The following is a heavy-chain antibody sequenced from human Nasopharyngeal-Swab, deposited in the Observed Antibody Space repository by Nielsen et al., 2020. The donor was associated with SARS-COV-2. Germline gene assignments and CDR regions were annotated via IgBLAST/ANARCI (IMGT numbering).Heavy chain of an antibody. CDR3: ARDAISSTWYVGGWSSDALRYYYGMDV. J-gene: IGHJ6*02. D-gene: IGHD6-13*01. CDR2: IKQGGSEK. Sequence: GGSLRPSCATSGFTFSNYWMSWVRQAPGRGLEWVANIKQGGSEKYYVDSVKGRFTISRDNARNSLSLQMNSLRAEDTAVYYCARDAISSTWYVGGWSSDALRYYYGMDVWGHGTTVTVSS. V-gene: IGHV3-7*01. CDR1: GFTFSNYW.